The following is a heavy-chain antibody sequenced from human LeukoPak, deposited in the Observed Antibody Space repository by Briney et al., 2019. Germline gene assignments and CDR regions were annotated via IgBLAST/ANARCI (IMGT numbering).Heavy chain of an antibody. CDR2: IYTSGST. Sequence: SETLSLTCTVSGGSISSYYWSWIRQPAGKGLEWIGRIYTSGSTNYNPSLKRRVTMSVDTSKNQFSLKLSSVTAADTAVYYCARAAAVAGRGGVFDYWGQGTLVTVSS. J-gene: IGHJ4*02. CDR1: GGSISSYY. V-gene: IGHV4-4*07. CDR3: ARAAAVAGRGGVFDY. D-gene: IGHD6-19*01.